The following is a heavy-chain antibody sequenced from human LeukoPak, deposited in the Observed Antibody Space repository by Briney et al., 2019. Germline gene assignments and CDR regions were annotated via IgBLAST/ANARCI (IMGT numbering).Heavy chain of an antibody. CDR2: IYYSGST. V-gene: IGHV4-39*07. CDR1: GGSISSGSYY. J-gene: IGHJ4*02. Sequence: SETLSLTCTVSGGSISSGSYYWGWIRQPPGKGLEWIGSIYYSGSTYYNPSLKSRVTISVDTSKNQFSLKLSSVTAADTAVYYCARGVQLWLGYFDYWGQGTLVTVSS. D-gene: IGHD5-18*01. CDR3: ARGVQLWLGYFDY.